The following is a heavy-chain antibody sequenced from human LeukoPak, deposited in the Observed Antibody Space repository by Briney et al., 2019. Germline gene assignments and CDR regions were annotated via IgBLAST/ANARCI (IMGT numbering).Heavy chain of an antibody. V-gene: IGHV1-2*02. D-gene: IGHD2-2*01. CDR3: ASTLTRMQLLSYRRGGDAFDI. CDR2: INPNSGGT. J-gene: IGHJ3*02. Sequence: GASVKVSCKASGYTFTGYYMHWVRQAPGQGLEWMGWINPNSGGTNYAQKFQGRVTMTRDTSISTAYMELSRLTSDDTALYYCASTLTRMQLLSYRRGGDAFDIWGQGTMVTISS. CDR1: GYTFTGYY.